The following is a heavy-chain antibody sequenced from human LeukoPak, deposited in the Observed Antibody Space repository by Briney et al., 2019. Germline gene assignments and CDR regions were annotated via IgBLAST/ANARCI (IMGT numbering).Heavy chain of an antibody. CDR3: ARDLWEYYYDSSGSPPNY. V-gene: IGHV3-21*01. Sequence: GGSLRLSCAASGFTFSSYSMNWVRQAPGKGLEWVSSISSSSSYIYYADSVKGRFTISRDNSKNTLYLQMNSLRAEDTAVYYCARDLWEYYYDSSGSPPNYWGQGTLVTVSS. CDR2: ISSSSSYI. D-gene: IGHD3-22*01. CDR1: GFTFSSYS. J-gene: IGHJ4*02.